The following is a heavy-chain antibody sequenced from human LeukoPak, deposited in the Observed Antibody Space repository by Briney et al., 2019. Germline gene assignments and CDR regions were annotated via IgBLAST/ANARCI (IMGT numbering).Heavy chain of an antibody. CDR1: GGSVNSGSHY. V-gene: IGHV4-61*01. D-gene: IGHD1-26*01. CDR2: IYYSGST. Sequence: SETLSLTCTVSGGSVNSGSHYWNWIRQPPGKGLEWIGYIYYSGSTNYNPSLKSRVTISVDTSKNQFSLKLSSVTAADTAVYYCARAAYSGSYHSDYWGQGTLVTVSS. CDR3: ARAAYSGSYHSDY. J-gene: IGHJ4*02.